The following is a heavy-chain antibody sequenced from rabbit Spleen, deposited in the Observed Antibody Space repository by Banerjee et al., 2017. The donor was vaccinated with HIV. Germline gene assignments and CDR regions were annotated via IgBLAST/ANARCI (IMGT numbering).Heavy chain of an antibody. CDR1: GVSLNDKDV. CDR2: INIVTGKS. CDR3: ARDGVGGSYFAL. D-gene: IGHD8-1*01. V-gene: IGHV1S45*01. Sequence: QEQLEESGGGLVKPEGSLTLTCKASGVSLNDKDVMCWVRQAPGKGLEWIACINIVTGKSVYASWAKGRFTMSRTSSTTVTLQMTSLTAADTATYFCARDGVGGSYFALWGPGTLVPVS. J-gene: IGHJ4*01.